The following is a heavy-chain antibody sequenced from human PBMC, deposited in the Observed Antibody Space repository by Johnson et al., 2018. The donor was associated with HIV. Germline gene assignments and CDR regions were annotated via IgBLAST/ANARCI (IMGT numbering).Heavy chain of an antibody. Sequence: EVQLVESGGGLVQPGGSLRLSCAASGFTFSSYAMSWVRQAPGKGLEWVANIKQDGSEKYYVDSVKGRFTISRDNAKNSLYLQMNSLRAEDTAVYYCARERDSSGYYADAFEIWGQVTMVTVSS. D-gene: IGHD3-22*01. CDR3: ARERDSSGYYADAFEI. V-gene: IGHV3-7*03. CDR1: GFTFSSYA. CDR2: IKQDGSEK. J-gene: IGHJ3*02.